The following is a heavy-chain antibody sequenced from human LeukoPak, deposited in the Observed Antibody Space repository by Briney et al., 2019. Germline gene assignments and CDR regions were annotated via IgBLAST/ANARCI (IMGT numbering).Heavy chain of an antibody. D-gene: IGHD5-18*01. CDR3: ILYMDADSFNS. V-gene: IGHV3-30-3*01. CDR1: GFTFSDYA. J-gene: IGHJ4*02. Sequence: GGSLRLSCAASGFTFSDYALHWVRQPPGQGLEWLALISSDGTDKYYSDSVKGRFTLSRDNSKNTMFLQMSSLRPEDTAVYYCILYMDADSFNSWGQGTLVTVSS. CDR2: ISSDGTDK.